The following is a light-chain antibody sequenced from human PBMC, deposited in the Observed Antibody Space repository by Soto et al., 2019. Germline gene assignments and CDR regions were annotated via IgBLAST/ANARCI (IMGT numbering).Light chain of an antibody. Sequence: EIVMTQSPATLSVSPGERASLSCRASQSVGSNLAWYQQTAGQAPRLLIYGASTRATVIPARFSVSGSGTEFTLTISSLKSEDFAVYSCQQYTNWPYTFGQGTKLEIK. CDR3: QQYTNWPYT. CDR1: QSVGSN. V-gene: IGKV3-15*01. J-gene: IGKJ2*01. CDR2: GAS.